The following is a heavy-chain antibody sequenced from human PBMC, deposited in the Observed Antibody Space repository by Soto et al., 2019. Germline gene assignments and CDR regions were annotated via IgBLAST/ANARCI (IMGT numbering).Heavy chain of an antibody. J-gene: IGHJ6*02. CDR3: IQSRCGGDCLQSYASYYYYGMDV. D-gene: IGHD2-21*02. CDR2: IDWDDDK. Sequence: SGPTLVNPTQTLTVTCTFSGFSFSTSGMCVSWIRQPPGKALERLARIDWDDDKRYSPSLRSRLTITKDTSKNQVVLTMTNMDPVDTATYYCIQSRCGGDCLQSYASYYYYGMDVWGQGTTVTVS. V-gene: IGHV2-5*08. CDR1: GFSFSTSGMC.